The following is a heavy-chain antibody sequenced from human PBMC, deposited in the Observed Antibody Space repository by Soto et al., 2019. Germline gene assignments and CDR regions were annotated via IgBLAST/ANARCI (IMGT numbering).Heavy chain of an antibody. J-gene: IGHJ4*02. CDR3: ARGGDSSGYYYVTYDY. Sequence: ASVKVSCKASGCTFTSYYMHWVRQAPGQGLEWMGIINPSGGSTSYAQKFQGRVTMTRDTSTSTVYMELSSLRSEDTAVYYCARGGDSSGYYYVTYDYWGQGPLVTVPS. V-gene: IGHV1-46*01. CDR2: INPSGGST. D-gene: IGHD3-22*01. CDR1: GCTFTSYY.